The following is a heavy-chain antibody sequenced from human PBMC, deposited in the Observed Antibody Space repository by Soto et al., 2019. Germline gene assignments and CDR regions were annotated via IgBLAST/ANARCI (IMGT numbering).Heavy chain of an antibody. J-gene: IGHJ4*02. CDR2: IKSKTDGGTT. D-gene: IGHD6-19*01. Sequence: GGSLRLSCASSVFTFSNAWMSWVRQAPGKGLEWVGRIKSKTDGGTTDYAAPVKGRFTISRDDSKNTLYLQMNSLKTEDTAVYYCTTEGIAVAGRLYYFDYWGQGTLVTVSS. CDR1: VFTFSNAW. CDR3: TTEGIAVAGRLYYFDY. V-gene: IGHV3-15*01.